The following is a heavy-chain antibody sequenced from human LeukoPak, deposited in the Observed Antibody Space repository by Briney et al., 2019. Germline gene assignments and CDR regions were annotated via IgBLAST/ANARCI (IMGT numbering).Heavy chain of an antibody. V-gene: IGHV3-23*01. CDR3: ARDPGFDY. J-gene: IGHJ4*02. CDR1: GFTFNTYV. Sequence: GGSLRLSCAASGFTFNTYVMSWVRQTPGKGLQWVSSIKSGGGTDYADSVKGRFTISRDNSKNTLYLQMNRLRAEDTAIYYCARDPGFDYWGQGTLVTVSS. CDR2: IKSGGGT.